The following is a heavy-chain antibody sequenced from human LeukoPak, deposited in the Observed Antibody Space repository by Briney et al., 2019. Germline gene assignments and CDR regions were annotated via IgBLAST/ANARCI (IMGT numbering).Heavy chain of an antibody. D-gene: IGHD1-26*01. Sequence: GSLRLSCAASGFTFSNYWVNWVGQAPGKGLLWVYLINGDGSSTSYADSVKGRFTISRDNAKNTLYLQMNSLRAEDTAVYYCARVSSGSYFGYYYYYMDVWGKGTTVTVSS. CDR3: ARVSSGSYFGYYYYYMDV. V-gene: IGHV3-74*01. J-gene: IGHJ6*03. CDR1: GFTFSNYW. CDR2: INGDGSST.